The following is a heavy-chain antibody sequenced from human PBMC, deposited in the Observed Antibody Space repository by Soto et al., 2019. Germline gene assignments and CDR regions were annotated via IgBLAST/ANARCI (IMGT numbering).Heavy chain of an antibody. J-gene: IGHJ3*01. CDR1: GASLSSDDYY. CDR2: IFSSGNT. CDR3: AGDRRGAFGFDV. V-gene: IGHV4-31*04. D-gene: IGHD3-10*01. Sequence: QVRLQESGPGLVKPSQTLSLTCTVSGASLSSDDYYWSWIRRYPGGGLEWIAYIFSSGNTYYSPRRKSRVTTSVDKSKNQFSLNVTSVTVADTAVYYCAGDRRGAFGFDVWGQGTMVTVSS.